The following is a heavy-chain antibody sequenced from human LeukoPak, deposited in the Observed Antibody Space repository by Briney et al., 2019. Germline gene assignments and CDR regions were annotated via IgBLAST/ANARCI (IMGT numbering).Heavy chain of an antibody. CDR2: INHSGST. CDR3: ARYRRGVAGTHYLDY. CDR1: GGSFSGYY. Sequence: SETLSLTCAVYGGSFSGYYWSWIRQPPGKGLEWIGEINHSGSTNYNPSLKSRVTISVDTSKNQFSLKLSSVTAADTAVYYCARYRRGVAGTHYLDYWGQGTLVTVSS. D-gene: IGHD6-19*01. J-gene: IGHJ4*02. V-gene: IGHV4-34*01.